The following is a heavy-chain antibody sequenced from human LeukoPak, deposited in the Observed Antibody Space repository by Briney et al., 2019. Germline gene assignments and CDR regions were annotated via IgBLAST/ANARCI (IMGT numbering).Heavy chain of an antibody. CDR2: IDYRGST. Sequence: AETLSLPCTVSGGSISNYYWSWIRQPPGKGLEWVAYIDYRGSTTYNPSLKSRVTISVATSTNQFSLKLSSVTAADTAVYYCARSRSGYSYDHAAFDIWGQGTMVTVSS. CDR1: GGSISNYY. J-gene: IGHJ3*02. V-gene: IGHV4-59*01. CDR3: ARSRSGYSYDHAAFDI. D-gene: IGHD5-18*01.